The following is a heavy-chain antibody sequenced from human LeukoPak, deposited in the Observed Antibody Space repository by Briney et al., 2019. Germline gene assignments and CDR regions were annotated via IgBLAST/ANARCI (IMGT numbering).Heavy chain of an antibody. D-gene: IGHD3-22*01. CDR3: ARSGHYFDYAFDI. Sequence: ASVKVSCKASEYAFIAYYTHWLRLAPGQGPEWMGWINPNSGVTNYAQKFQGRVTMTRDTSITTAYMDLNRLTSDDTAVYYCARSGHYFDYAFDIWGQGTRVTVSS. V-gene: IGHV1-2*02. CDR2: INPNSGVT. J-gene: IGHJ3*02. CDR1: EYAFIAYY.